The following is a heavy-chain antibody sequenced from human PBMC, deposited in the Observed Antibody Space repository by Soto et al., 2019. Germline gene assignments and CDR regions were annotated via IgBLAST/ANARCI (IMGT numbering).Heavy chain of an antibody. Sequence: GGSLRLSCAASGFTFSSYWMHWVRQAPGKGLVWVSRINSDGSSTSYADSVKDRFTISRDNAKNTLYLQMNSLRAEDTAVYYCARGPRVVAAHYYYYGMDVWGQGTTVTVSS. CDR1: GFTFSSYW. J-gene: IGHJ6*02. V-gene: IGHV3-74*01. D-gene: IGHD2-15*01. CDR3: ARGPRVVAAHYYYYGMDV. CDR2: INSDGSST.